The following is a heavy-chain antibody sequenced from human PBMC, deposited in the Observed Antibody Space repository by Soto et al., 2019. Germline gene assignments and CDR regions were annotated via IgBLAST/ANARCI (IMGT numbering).Heavy chain of an antibody. CDR3: VRWDSGNPEN. Sequence: ELQLVESGGGLVQPGGSLRLSCVVSGFTLSDHYIDWVRQAPGKGLEWVGRTKNKAQRYTTEYAASVKVRFTISRDDSENSVYLQMNSLKADDTAVYYCVRWDSGNPENWGQGTLATVSS. CDR1: GFTLSDHY. J-gene: IGHJ4*02. CDR2: TKNKAQRYTT. D-gene: IGHD1-26*01. V-gene: IGHV3-72*01.